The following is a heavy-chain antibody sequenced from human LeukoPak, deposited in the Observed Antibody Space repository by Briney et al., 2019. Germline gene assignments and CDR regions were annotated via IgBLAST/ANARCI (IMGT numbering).Heavy chain of an antibody. V-gene: IGHV4-59*01. D-gene: IGHD3-22*01. Sequence: SETLSLTCSVSGASMKNSFWSWIRHPPGKGLEWIGYMSDSGNTNYNPRLKSRVTFSIDTSKGQFYLNLRSVTAADTAFYFCARNRFYLTGAYYFDPWGRGTQVTVSS. J-gene: IGHJ5*02. CDR3: ARNRFYLTGAYYFDP. CDR1: GASMKNSF. CDR2: MSDSGNT.